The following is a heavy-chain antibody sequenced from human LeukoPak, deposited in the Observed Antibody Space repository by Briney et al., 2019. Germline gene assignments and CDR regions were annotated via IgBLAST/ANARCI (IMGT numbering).Heavy chain of an antibody. CDR1: GFIFSTYT. J-gene: IGHJ4*02. Sequence: PGGSLRLSCSASGFIFSTYTMYWVRQAPGKGLEFVSVINGDGRTTYYADSVKGRFTISRDNSKNTLYLQMNSLRAEDTAIYFCAKVSSSSSWWHFDYWGQGTLATVSS. CDR2: INGDGRTT. V-gene: IGHV3-64*04. CDR3: AKVSSSSSWWHFDY. D-gene: IGHD6-13*01.